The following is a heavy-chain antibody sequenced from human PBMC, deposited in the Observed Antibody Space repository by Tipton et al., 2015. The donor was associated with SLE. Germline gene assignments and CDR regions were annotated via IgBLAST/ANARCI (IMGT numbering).Heavy chain of an antibody. J-gene: IGHJ5*02. V-gene: IGHV4-59*01. CDR3: ARGGIIPQNSFDP. CDR1: GGSITSYF. CDR2: LYYSGST. D-gene: IGHD4-23*01. Sequence: TLSLTCTVSGGSITSYFWSWIRQPPGKGLEWIGHLYYSGSTENPSLKSRAFISVDTSKNQFSLKLSSVTAADTAVYYCARGGIIPQNSFDPWGQGTLVTVSS.